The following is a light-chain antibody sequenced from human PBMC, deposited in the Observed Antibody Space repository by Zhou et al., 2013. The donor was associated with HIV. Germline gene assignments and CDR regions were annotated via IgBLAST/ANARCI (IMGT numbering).Light chain of an antibody. V-gene: IGKV1-39*01. Sequence: DIQMTQSPSSLSASVGDRVTVTCRASQSISNYLNWYRQKPGKAPELLIFAASRLESGVPSSFSGSGSGTDFTLTITSLRPEDFATYYCQQSYSSPWTFGQGTKVEIK. CDR1: QSISNY. J-gene: IGKJ1*01. CDR2: AAS. CDR3: QQSYSSPWT.